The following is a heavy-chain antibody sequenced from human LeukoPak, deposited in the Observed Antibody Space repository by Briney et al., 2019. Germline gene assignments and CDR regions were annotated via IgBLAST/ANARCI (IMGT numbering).Heavy chain of an antibody. D-gene: IGHD3-22*01. Sequence: SETLSLTCTVSGYSISSGYYWGWIRQPPGKGLEWIGNVYHSGSTYYNPSLKSRVTISGDTSKNQISLKLGSVTAADTAVYYCARSTYYYDSSGYAFNIDYWGQGTLVTVSS. CDR3: ARSTYYYDSSGYAFNIDY. CDR2: VYHSGST. CDR1: GYSISSGYY. J-gene: IGHJ4*02. V-gene: IGHV4-38-2*02.